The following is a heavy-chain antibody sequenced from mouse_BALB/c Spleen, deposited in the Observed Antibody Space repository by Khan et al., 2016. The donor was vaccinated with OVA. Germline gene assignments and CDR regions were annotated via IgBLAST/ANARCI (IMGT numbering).Heavy chain of an antibody. D-gene: IGHD2-14*01. CDR3: ASAYYRYYGYYAMDY. CDR1: GFSLSSYN. CDR2: IWGGGNT. Sequence: QVQLKESGPGLVAPSQSLSITCTVSGFSLSSYNVYWVRQPPGKGLEWLVVIWGGGNTDYNSALKSRLSISKDNSKSQVFLKMNSLQTDDSAMYYYASAYYRYYGYYAMDYWGQGTSVTVSS. V-gene: IGHV2-6-4*01. J-gene: IGHJ4*01.